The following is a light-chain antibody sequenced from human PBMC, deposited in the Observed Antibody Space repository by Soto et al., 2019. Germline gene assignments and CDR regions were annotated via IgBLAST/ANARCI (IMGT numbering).Light chain of an antibody. CDR1: SSNIGTNT. V-gene: IGLV1-40*01. J-gene: IGLJ2*01. Sequence: QSALTQPPSASGTPGQRVTISCSGSSSNIGTNTVTWYQQLPGTAPKLLIYGNSNRPSGVPDRFSGSKSGTSASLAITGLQAEDEADYYCQSYDSSPHVVFGGGTKVTVL. CDR3: QSYDSSPHVV. CDR2: GNS.